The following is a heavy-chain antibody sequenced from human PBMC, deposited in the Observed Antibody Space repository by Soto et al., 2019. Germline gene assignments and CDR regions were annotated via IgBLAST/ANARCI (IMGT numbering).Heavy chain of an antibody. CDR1: GGSISSRNW. CDR2: IYQSGST. V-gene: IGHV4-4*02. Sequence: QVHLQESGPGLVKPSGTLSLTCTVSGGSISSRNWWSWLRQSPTKGLEWIGEIYQSGSTNYNPSLESRVTISEDKSKNQFSLELTSLTAADTAVYYCAKDRLWGSSDRGAPDDFEVWGQGTMVTVS. CDR3: AKDRLWGSSDRGAPDDFEV. D-gene: IGHD6-6*01. J-gene: IGHJ3*01.